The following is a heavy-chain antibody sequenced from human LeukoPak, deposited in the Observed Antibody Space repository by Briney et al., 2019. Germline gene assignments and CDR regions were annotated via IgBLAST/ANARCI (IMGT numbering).Heavy chain of an antibody. Sequence: PSETLSLTCTVSGDSINNRNSYWTWIRQPPGKGLEWIATMSYSGSTNYKPSLKSRVSISVDTSKNQFSLKLSSVTAADTAVYYCARGFGRRYCSGGSCYRDFDYWGQGTLITVSS. CDR3: ARGFGRRYCSGGSCYRDFDY. CDR1: GDSINNRNSY. D-gene: IGHD2-15*01. J-gene: IGHJ4*02. V-gene: IGHV4-39*07. CDR2: MSYSGST.